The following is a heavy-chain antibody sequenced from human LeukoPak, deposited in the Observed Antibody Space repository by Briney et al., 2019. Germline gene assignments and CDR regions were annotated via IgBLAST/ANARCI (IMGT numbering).Heavy chain of an antibody. CDR3: ARSSVDSSVPLRYYYYMDV. CDR1: GFTFSNAW. CDR2: IKSKTDGGTT. J-gene: IGHJ6*03. Sequence: GGSLRLSCAASGFTFSNAWMSWVRQAPGKGLEWVGRIKSKTDGGTTDYAAPVKGRFTISRDNSKNTLYMQVNSLRAEDTAVYYCARSSVDSSVPLRYYYYMDVWGKGTTVTVSS. V-gene: IGHV3-15*01. D-gene: IGHD3-22*01.